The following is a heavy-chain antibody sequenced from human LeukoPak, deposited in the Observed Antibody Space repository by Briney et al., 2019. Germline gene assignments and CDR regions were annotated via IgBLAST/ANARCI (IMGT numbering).Heavy chain of an antibody. V-gene: IGHV3-48*01. J-gene: IGHJ3*02. CDR3: AKDLTRGRCSSTSCYKDI. CDR1: GFTFSSYT. Sequence: GGSLRLSCAASGFTFSSYTMNWVRQPPGKGLEWVSNIGTSSTTIYYADSVKGRFTISRDNSKNTLYLQMNSLRAEDTAVYYCAKDLTRGRCSSTSCYKDIWGQGTMVTVSS. CDR2: IGTSSTTI. D-gene: IGHD2-2*02.